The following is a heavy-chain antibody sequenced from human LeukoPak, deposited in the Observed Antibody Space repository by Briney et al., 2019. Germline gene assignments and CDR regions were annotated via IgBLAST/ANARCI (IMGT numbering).Heavy chain of an antibody. CDR3: AKDSDYYDSSGYWSWDYFDY. D-gene: IGHD3-22*01. CDR1: GFTFSSYW. Sequence: PGGSLRLSCAASGFTFSSYWMHWVRQAPGKGLVWVSAISGSGGSTYYADSVKGRFTISRDSSKNTLYLQMNSLRAEDTAVYYCAKDSDYYDSSGYWSWDYFDYWGQGTLVTVSS. V-gene: IGHV3-23*01. CDR2: ISGSGGST. J-gene: IGHJ4*02.